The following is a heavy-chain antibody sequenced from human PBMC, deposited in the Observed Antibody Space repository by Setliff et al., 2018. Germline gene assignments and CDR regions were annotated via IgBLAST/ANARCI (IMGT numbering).Heavy chain of an antibody. Sequence: ASVQVSCQTSGYNFITFGISWVRQAPGQGLEWMGWISPYNEKTNYAEKFQGRVSMTTDTSTTTVYMEMASLRSDDTAVYYCVRGPGPSVVVAMPFDRWGQGTLVTVSS. J-gene: IGHJ4*02. CDR2: ISPYNEKT. CDR3: VRGPGPSVVVAMPFDR. V-gene: IGHV1-18*01. CDR1: GYNFITFG. D-gene: IGHD5-12*01.